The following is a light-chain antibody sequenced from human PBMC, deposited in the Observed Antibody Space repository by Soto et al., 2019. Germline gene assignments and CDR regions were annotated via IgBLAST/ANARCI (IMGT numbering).Light chain of an antibody. Sequence: QSALTQPVSVSGSPGQSITISCTGTSSDVGGYNYVSWYQQHPGKAPKLMIYDVSNRPSGVSNRFSGSKSGNTASLTSFGLQAEDEADYYCCSYTSGSTYVFGTGTTLTVL. CDR1: SSDVGGYNY. CDR2: DVS. V-gene: IGLV2-14*03. CDR3: CSYTSGSTYV. J-gene: IGLJ1*01.